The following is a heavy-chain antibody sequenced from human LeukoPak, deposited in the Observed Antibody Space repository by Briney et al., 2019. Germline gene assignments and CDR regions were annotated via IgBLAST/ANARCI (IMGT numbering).Heavy chain of an antibody. Sequence: ASVKVSCKASGYTFTGYYMHWVQQAPGQGLEWMGWINPNSGGTNYAQKFQGRVTMTRDTSISTAYMELSRLRSDDTAVYYCARSNSGSYVWDYWGQGTLVTVSS. CDR3: ARSNSGSYVWDY. CDR2: INPNSGGT. V-gene: IGHV1-2*02. CDR1: GYTFTGYY. D-gene: IGHD1-26*01. J-gene: IGHJ4*02.